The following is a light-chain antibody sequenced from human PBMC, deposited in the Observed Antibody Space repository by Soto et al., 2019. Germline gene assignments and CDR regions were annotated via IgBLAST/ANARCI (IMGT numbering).Light chain of an antibody. CDR3: AAWDDYLDAWV. V-gene: IGLV1-44*01. CDR1: SSNIGGTL. Sequence: QLVLTQPPSASGTPGQRVTISCSGSSSNIGGTLVNWYQQLPGTAPKLLIYSNDQRPSGVPGRFSGSKSGTSASLAISGLQSEDEADYYCAAWDDYLDAWVFGGGTKLTVL. CDR2: SND. J-gene: IGLJ3*02.